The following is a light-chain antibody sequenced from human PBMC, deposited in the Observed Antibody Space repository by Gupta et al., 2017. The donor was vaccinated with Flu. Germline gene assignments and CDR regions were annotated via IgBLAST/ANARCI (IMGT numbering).Light chain of an antibody. Sequence: QSALTQPPSVSAAPGQKATISCSGSSSNIGSNFVSWYQQLPRTAPKLLIYENNKRPSGIPDRFSGSKSGASATLGITGLQTGDEADYYCLSWDSSLSAEVFGGGTKLTVL. CDR2: ENN. CDR3: LSWDSSLSAEV. J-gene: IGLJ3*02. V-gene: IGLV1-51*02. CDR1: SSNIGSNF.